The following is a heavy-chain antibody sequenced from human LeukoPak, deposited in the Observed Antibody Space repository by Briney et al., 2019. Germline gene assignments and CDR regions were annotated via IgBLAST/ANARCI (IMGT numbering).Heavy chain of an antibody. CDR3: ARESVGGYGDYYFDS. CDR1: GYTFTSYG. CDR2: ISAYNGNT. Sequence: ASVKVSCKASGYTFTSYGISWVRQAPGQGLEWMGWISAYNGNTNYAQKLQGRVTMTTDTSTSTAYMELRSLRSDDTAVYYCARESVGGYGDYYFDSWGQGTLVTVSS. D-gene: IGHD4-17*01. V-gene: IGHV1-18*01. J-gene: IGHJ4*02.